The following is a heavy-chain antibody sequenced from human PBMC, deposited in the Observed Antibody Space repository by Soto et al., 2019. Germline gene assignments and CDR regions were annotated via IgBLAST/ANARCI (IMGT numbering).Heavy chain of an antibody. D-gene: IGHD1-26*01. Sequence: QVQLQESGPGLVKPSETLSLTCTVSGGSISSYYWSWIRQPPGKGLEYIGYIYYSGSTNYNPSLQSRVTISVDTSKKQFSLKLSSVTAADTAVYYCARSLYSGSYTNWFDPWGQGTLVTVSS. CDR1: GGSISSYY. CDR2: IYYSGST. J-gene: IGHJ5*02. V-gene: IGHV4-59*01. CDR3: ARSLYSGSYTNWFDP.